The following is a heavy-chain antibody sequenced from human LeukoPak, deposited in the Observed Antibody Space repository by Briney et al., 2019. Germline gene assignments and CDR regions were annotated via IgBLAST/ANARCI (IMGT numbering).Heavy chain of an antibody. Sequence: GGSLRLSCAASGFAVTTNYMTWVRQAPGKGLEWVAIIYTIGTTHYADSVKGRFTISGDSSKNTFFLQMNSLRGEDTAVYYCARDKNRGRSYYGWFDPWGQGTLVTVSS. J-gene: IGHJ5*02. D-gene: IGHD1-26*01. V-gene: IGHV3-53*01. CDR1: GFAVTTNY. CDR3: ARDKNRGRSYYGWFDP. CDR2: IYTIGTT.